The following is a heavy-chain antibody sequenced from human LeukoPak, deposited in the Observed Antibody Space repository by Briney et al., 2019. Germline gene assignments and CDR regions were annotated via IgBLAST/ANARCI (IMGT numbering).Heavy chain of an antibody. D-gene: IGHD6-19*01. CDR3: ARFMVAVAVGDYYYYMDV. CDR1: GGSISSYY. Sequence: SETLSLTCTVSGGSISSYYWSWIRQPAGKGVEWIGRIYTSGSTNYNPSLKSRVTMSVDTSKNQFSLKLSSVTAADTAVYYCARFMVAVAVGDYYYYMDVWGKGTTVTISS. J-gene: IGHJ6*03. V-gene: IGHV4-4*07. CDR2: IYTSGST.